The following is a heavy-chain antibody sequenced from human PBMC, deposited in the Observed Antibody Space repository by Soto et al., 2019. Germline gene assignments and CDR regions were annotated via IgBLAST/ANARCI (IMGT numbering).Heavy chain of an antibody. V-gene: IGHV1-69*02. CDR3: ARGGIAVAGTDYYGMDV. CDR2: IIPILGIA. D-gene: IGHD6-19*01. Sequence: QVQLVQSGAEVKKPGSSVKVSCKASGGTFSSYTISWVRQAPGQGLEWMGRIIPILGIANYAQKFQGRVTITPDKSTSTAYMELSSLRSEDTAVYYCARGGIAVAGTDYYGMDVWGQGTTVTVSS. J-gene: IGHJ6*02. CDR1: GGTFSSYT.